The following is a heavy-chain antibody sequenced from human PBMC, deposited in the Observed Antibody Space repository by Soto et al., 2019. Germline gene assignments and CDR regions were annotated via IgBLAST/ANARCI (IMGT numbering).Heavy chain of an antibody. CDR2: ISYDGSNK. J-gene: IGHJ5*02. Sequence: HPGGSLRLSCAASGFTFSSYGMHWVRQAPGKGLEWVAVISYDGSNKYYADSVKGRFTISRDNSKNTLYLQMNSLRAEDTAVYYCAKSSSGWYSGWFDPWGQGTLVTVSS. D-gene: IGHD6-19*01. CDR1: GFTFSSYG. V-gene: IGHV3-30*18. CDR3: AKSSSGWYSGWFDP.